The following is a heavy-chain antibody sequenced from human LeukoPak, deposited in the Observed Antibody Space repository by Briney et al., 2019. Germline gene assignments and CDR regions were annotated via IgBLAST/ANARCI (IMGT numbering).Heavy chain of an antibody. CDR1: GFPFSSYW. J-gene: IGHJ4*02. Sequence: GGSRRLSCAASGFPFSSYWMHWFRQVPGKGLVWVSRSNRYGGSTSYAGSVKGRFTISRDNDKHTLYLQMNSLRAEDTAVYYCARGWGSYFDYWGQGTLVTVSS. CDR2: SNRYGGST. V-gene: IGHV3-74*01. D-gene: IGHD3-16*01. CDR3: ARGWGSYFDY.